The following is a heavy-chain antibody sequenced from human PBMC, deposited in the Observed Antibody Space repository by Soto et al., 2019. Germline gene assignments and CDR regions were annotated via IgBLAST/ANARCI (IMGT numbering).Heavy chain of an antibody. CDR3: VRDKPHNWFDP. J-gene: IGHJ5*02. Sequence: PGGSLRLSCAASVFTFSSYWMHWVRQVPGKGLVWVSRINNDGSAATYADSVKGRFTISRDNAKNTVYLQMNSLRAEDTAVYYCVRDKPHNWFDPWGQGTPVTVSS. CDR1: VFTFSSYW. V-gene: IGHV3-74*01. CDR2: INNDGSAA.